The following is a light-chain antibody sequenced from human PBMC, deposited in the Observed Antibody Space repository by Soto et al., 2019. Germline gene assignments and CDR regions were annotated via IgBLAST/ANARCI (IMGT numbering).Light chain of an antibody. CDR3: CSYAGSSTYV. CDR2: EVS. V-gene: IGLV2-23*02. Sequence: QSALTQPASVSASPGQSITISCTGTSSDIGAYNSVSWYQQHPGEAPQLIIYEVSKRPSGVPNRFSGSKSGNTASLTISGLQAEDEADHYCCSYAGSSTYVFGTGTKVTVL. J-gene: IGLJ1*01. CDR1: SSDIGAYNS.